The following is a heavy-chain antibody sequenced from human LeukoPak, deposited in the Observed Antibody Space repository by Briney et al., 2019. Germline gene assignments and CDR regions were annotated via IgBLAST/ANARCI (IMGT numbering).Heavy chain of an antibody. J-gene: IGHJ4*02. CDR3: ARDRRMYSSSPLDY. V-gene: IGHV3-7*01. CDR1: GFTFSSYW. CDR2: IKQDGSEK. D-gene: IGHD6-13*01. Sequence: GGSLRLSCAASGFTFSSYWMSWVRQAPGKGLEWVANIKQDGSEKYYVDSVKGRFTISRDNAKNSLYLQMNSLRAEDTAVYYCARDRRMYSSSPLDYWGQGTLVTVSS.